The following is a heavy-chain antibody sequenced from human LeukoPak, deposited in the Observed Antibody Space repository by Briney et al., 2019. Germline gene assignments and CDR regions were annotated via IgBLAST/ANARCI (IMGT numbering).Heavy chain of an antibody. CDR1: GYTFTSYG. Sequence: GASVKVSCKASGYTFTSYGITWVRQAPGQGLEWMGWISVYNGNTNYAQKLQGRVTMTTDTSTSTAYMELRSLRSDDTAVYYCARSHSIGGSYLGYYYYYMDVWGKGTTVTISS. D-gene: IGHD1-26*01. V-gene: IGHV1-18*01. J-gene: IGHJ6*03. CDR3: ARSHSIGGSYLGYYYYYMDV. CDR2: ISVYNGNT.